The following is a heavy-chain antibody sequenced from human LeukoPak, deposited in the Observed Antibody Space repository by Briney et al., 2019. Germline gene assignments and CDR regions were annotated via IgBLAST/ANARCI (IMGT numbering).Heavy chain of an antibody. Sequence: SGGSLRLSCAAFGFSFSTYTFHWVRRAPGKGLEWVAIISYNGGNKFYVDSVKGRFTISRDDSKNTFYLQMNSLRTDDTAVYYCASEQLDHCSSSGSYGVFDYWGQGALVTVSS. CDR2: ISYNGGNK. D-gene: IGHD2-2*01. CDR3: ASEQLDHCSSSGSYGVFDY. CDR1: GFSFSTYT. J-gene: IGHJ4*02. V-gene: IGHV3-30-3*01.